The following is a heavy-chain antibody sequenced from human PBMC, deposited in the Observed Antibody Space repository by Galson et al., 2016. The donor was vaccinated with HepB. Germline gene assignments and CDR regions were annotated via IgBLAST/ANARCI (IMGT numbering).Heavy chain of an antibody. D-gene: IGHD5-18*01. J-gene: IGHJ4*02. Sequence: SLRLSCAASGFTFSNYAMHWVRQAPDKGLEWVAVISSSGVYKFYRDSLRGRFAISRDNSKNTLYLQMNTLRTEDTAIYYCASTNIELWLHYFDYWSQGSLVTVSS. V-gene: IGHV3-30*09. CDR2: ISSSGVYK. CDR3: ASTNIELWLHYFDY. CDR1: GFTFSNYA.